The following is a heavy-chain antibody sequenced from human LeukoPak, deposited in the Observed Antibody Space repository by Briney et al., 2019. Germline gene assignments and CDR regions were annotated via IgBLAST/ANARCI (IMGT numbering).Heavy chain of an antibody. J-gene: IGHJ4*02. V-gene: IGHV1-3*01. D-gene: IGHD2-15*01. CDR1: GYTFTSYA. Sequence: GGSLRLSCAASGYTFTSYAMHWVRQAPGQRLEWMGWINAGNGNTKYSQKFQGRVTMTRDTSTSTVYMELSSLRSEDTAVYYCARFSGLNIYYFDYWGQGTLVTVSS. CDR3: ARFSGLNIYYFDY. CDR2: INAGNGNT.